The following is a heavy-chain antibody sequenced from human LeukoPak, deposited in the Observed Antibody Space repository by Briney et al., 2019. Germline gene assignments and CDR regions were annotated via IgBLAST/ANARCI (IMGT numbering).Heavy chain of an antibody. CDR1: GGSFSGYY. CDR3: ARSAKQWLVNWFDP. Sequence: SETLSLTCAVYGGSFSGYYWSWIRQPPGKGLEWIGEINHSGSTNYNPSLKSRVTISVDTSKNQFSLKLSSVTAADTAVYYCARSAKQWLVNWFDPWGQGTMVTLSS. V-gene: IGHV4-34*01. D-gene: IGHD6-19*01. J-gene: IGHJ5*02. CDR2: INHSGST.